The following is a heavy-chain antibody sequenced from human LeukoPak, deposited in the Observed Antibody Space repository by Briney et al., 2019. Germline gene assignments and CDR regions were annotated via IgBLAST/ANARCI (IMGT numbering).Heavy chain of an antibody. CDR2: INPNSGGT. CDR3: ARDSTPQTYYDFWSGYYSPIDYYYGMDV. CDR1: GYTFTGYY. Sequence: GASVKVSCKASGYTFTGYYMHWVRQAPGQGLEWMGWINPNSGGTNYAQKFQGRVTMTRDTSISTAYMELSRLRSNDTDVYYCARDSTPQTYYDFWSGYYSPIDYYYGMDVWGQGTTVTVSS. J-gene: IGHJ6*02. D-gene: IGHD3-3*01. V-gene: IGHV1-2*02.